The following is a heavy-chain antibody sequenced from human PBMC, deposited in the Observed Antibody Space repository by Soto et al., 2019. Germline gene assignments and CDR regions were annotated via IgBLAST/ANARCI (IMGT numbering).Heavy chain of an antibody. V-gene: IGHV3-53*04. CDR1: GFTVSSNY. CDR3: ARVVPAAPTRENSIAAAGPFDY. D-gene: IGHD6-13*01. J-gene: IGHJ4*02. Sequence: PGGSLRLSCAASGFTVSSNYMSWVRQAPGKGLEWVSVIYSGGSTYYADSVKGRFTISRHNSKNTLYLQMNSLRAEDTAVYYCARVVPAAPTRENSIAAAGPFDYWGQGTLVTVSS. CDR2: IYSGGST.